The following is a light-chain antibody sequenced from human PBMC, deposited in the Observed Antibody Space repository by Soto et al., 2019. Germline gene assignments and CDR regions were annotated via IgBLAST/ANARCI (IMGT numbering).Light chain of an antibody. CDR2: EVS. CDR1: SSDVGNYKY. CDR3: TSYAGSSGVV. J-gene: IGLJ2*01. V-gene: IGLV2-8*01. Sequence: QSVLTQPPSASGSPGQSVTISCTGTSSDVGNYKYVSWYQQHPGKAPKLMIYEVSKRPSGVPDRFSGSKSGNXASLTVSGLQAEDEADYYXTSYAGSSGVVFGGGXKVTXX.